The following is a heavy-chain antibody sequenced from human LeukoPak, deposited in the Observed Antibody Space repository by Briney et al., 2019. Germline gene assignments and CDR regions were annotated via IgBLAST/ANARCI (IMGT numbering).Heavy chain of an antibody. CDR2: IIPIFATA. Sequence: VKVSCKASGGTFNNYTISWVRQAPGHGLEWMGGIIPIFATANYAQRFQGKVTITADKSTSTAYMEPSSLRSEDTAVYYCARTYCGGDCYSSRGWFDPWGQGTLVTVSS. J-gene: IGHJ5*02. D-gene: IGHD2-21*02. V-gene: IGHV1-69*13. CDR3: ARTYCGGDCYSSRGWFDP. CDR1: GGTFNNYT.